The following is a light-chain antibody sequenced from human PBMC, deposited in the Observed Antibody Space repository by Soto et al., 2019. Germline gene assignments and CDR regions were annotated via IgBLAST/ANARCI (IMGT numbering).Light chain of an antibody. CDR3: QHYNSYSAA. CDR2: QAS. Sequence: DIQVTQSPSTLSASVGDRVTITCCAIQTISSWLPWYQQTPRQATKLLISQASTLKSGVTSRLSGSGPGTEFTLTISRLQPQDFAPYYCQHYNSYSAAFGQGTKV. V-gene: IGKV1-5*03. CDR1: QTISSW. J-gene: IGKJ1*01.